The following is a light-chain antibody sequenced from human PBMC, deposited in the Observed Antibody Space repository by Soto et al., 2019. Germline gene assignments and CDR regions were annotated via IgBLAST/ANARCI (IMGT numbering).Light chain of an antibody. J-gene: IGKJ1*01. CDR1: QSITTY. CDR2: DAS. CDR3: LQDYNYPKT. V-gene: IGKV1-6*01. Sequence: IRMTQSPSSLSASVGDRVTITCWASQSITTYLNWYQNKPGKAPKLLMHDASSLDSGVPSRLRGSGYGTDLTITISSMQTEDFETYYCLQDYNYPKTFGQGTKVDIK.